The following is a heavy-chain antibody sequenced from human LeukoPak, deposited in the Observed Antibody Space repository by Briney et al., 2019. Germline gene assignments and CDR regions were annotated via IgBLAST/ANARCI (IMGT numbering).Heavy chain of an antibody. CDR2: IWYDGRNK. D-gene: IGHD6-19*01. V-gene: IGHV3-33*01. J-gene: IGHJ4*02. Sequence: GGSLRPSCAASGFTFTSYGMHWVRQAPGKGLEWVAVIWYDGRNKYYVDSVKGRFTISRDNSKNTVYLQMNSLRAEDTAVYFCARDLSIAVFDYWGQGTLVTVSS. CDR1: GFTFTSYG. CDR3: ARDLSIAVFDY.